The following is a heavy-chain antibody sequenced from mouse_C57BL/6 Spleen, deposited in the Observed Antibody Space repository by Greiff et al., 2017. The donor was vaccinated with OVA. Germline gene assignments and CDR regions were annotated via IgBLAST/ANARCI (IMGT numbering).Heavy chain of an antibody. V-gene: IGHV1-22*01. Sequence: VQLQQSGPELVKPGASVKMSCKASGYTFTDYHMHWVKQSHGKSLEWIGYINPNNGGTSYNQKFKGKATLTVNKSSSTAYMELRSLTSEDSAVYYCARWAAQATLAWFAYWGQGTLVTVSA. D-gene: IGHD3-2*02. CDR1: GYTFTDYH. CDR2: INPNNGGT. J-gene: IGHJ3*01. CDR3: ARWAAQATLAWFAY.